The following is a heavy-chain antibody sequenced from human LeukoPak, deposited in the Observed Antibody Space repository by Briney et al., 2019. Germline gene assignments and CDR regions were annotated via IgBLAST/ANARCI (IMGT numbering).Heavy chain of an antibody. V-gene: IGHV3-7*01. CDR2: IKQDGSEK. D-gene: IGHD1-7*01. Sequence: PGGSLRLSCAASGFTFSSYWMSWVRQAPGKGLEWVANIKQDGSEKYYVDSVKGRFTISRDNAKNSLYLQMNSLRAEDTAVYYCAREGINWNYGAFDIWGQGTMVTVSS. CDR1: GFTFSSYW. CDR3: AREGINWNYGAFDI. J-gene: IGHJ3*02.